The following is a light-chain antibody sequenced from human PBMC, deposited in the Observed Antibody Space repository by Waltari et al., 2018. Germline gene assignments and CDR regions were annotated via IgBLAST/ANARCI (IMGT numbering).Light chain of an antibody. V-gene: IGLV2-11*01. CDR1: FSDFTASDH. CDR2: GVT. Sequence: QSALTQPRSLSGSPGQSVTISCTGTFSDFTASDHVSWYQQHPGKAPKLITYGVTERPAGVPHRFSGSQSGDTAPLTISGLQADDEADYYCCSYAGSYTWVFGGGTKLTVL. CDR3: CSYAGSYTWV. J-gene: IGLJ3*02.